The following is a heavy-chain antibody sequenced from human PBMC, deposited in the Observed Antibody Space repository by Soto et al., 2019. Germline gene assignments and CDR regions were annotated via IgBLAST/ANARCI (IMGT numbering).Heavy chain of an antibody. CDR3: AREAAANWFDP. J-gene: IGHJ5*02. Sequence: SETLSLTCTVSGGSVSSGSYYWSWIRQPPGKGLEWIGYIYYSGSTNYNPSLKSRVTISVDTSKNQFSLKLSSVTAADTAVYYCAREAAANWFDPWGQGTLVTVSS. D-gene: IGHD6-13*01. V-gene: IGHV4-61*01. CDR1: GGSVSSGSYY. CDR2: IYYSGST.